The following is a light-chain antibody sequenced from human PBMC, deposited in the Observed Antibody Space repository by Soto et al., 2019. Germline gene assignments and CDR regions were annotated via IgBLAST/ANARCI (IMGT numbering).Light chain of an antibody. V-gene: IGKV1-5*02. CDR3: QQYNTYRT. J-gene: IGKJ1*01. CDR1: QSISNW. Sequence: ILLPHSPSTLSASVGDRASIIYRGSQSISNWLAWYQQRPGTAPKLLIYDASNLQSGVPSRFSGSGSGTEFTLTISSLQPDDSATYYCQQYNTYRTFGQGTKVE. CDR2: DAS.